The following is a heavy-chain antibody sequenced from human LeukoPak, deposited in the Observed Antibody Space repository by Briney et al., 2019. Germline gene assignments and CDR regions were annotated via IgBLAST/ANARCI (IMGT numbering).Heavy chain of an antibody. V-gene: IGHV4-34*01. J-gene: IGHJ6*02. Sequence: PSETLSLTCAVYGGSFSGYYRSWIRQPPGKGLEWIGEINHSGSTNYNPSLKSRVTISVDTSKNQFSLKLSSVTAADTAVYYCARVRRGYSYGYDYYYGMDVWGQGTTVTVSS. CDR1: GGSFSGYY. CDR2: INHSGST. D-gene: IGHD5-18*01. CDR3: ARVRRGYSYGYDYYYGMDV.